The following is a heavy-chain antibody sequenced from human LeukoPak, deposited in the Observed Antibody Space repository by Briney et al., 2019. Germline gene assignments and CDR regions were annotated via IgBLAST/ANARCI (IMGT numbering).Heavy chain of an antibody. Sequence: SETLSLTCAVYGGSFRGYYWSWIRQPPGKGLEWIGEINHSGSTNYNPSLKSRVTISVDTSKNQSSLKLSSVTAADTAVYYCAGEIVVVPAAMGSYYFQHWGQGTLVTVSS. D-gene: IGHD2-2*01. J-gene: IGHJ1*01. CDR1: GGSFRGYY. CDR3: AGEIVVVPAAMGSYYFQH. CDR2: INHSGST. V-gene: IGHV4-34*01.